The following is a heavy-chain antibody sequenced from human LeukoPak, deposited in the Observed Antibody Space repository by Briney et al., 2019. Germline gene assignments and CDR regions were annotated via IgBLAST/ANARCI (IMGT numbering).Heavy chain of an antibody. D-gene: IGHD3-16*01. Sequence: SETLSLTCTVSRGSINVYSWSWIRQSPGGGLEWVGYIYDSGSTNYNPSLKSRVTISVDTSKNQFSLKLSSVTAADTAVYYCARETSQKGAHYMDVWGKGTTVTISS. J-gene: IGHJ6*03. CDR3: ARETSQKGAHYMDV. CDR2: IYDSGST. CDR1: RGSINVYS. V-gene: IGHV4-59*01.